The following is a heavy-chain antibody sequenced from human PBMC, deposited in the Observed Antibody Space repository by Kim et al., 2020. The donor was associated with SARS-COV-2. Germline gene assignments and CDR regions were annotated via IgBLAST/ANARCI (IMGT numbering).Heavy chain of an antibody. CDR2: ISSSSSTI. D-gene: IGHD3-10*01. Sequence: GGSLRLSCAASGFTFSSYSMNWVRQAPGKGLEWVSYISSSSSTIYYADSVKGRFTISRDNAKNSLYLQMNSLRAEDTAVYYCARERSRFGELIFDPWGQGTLVTVSS. V-gene: IGHV3-48*04. CDR3: ARERSRFGELIFDP. J-gene: IGHJ5*02. CDR1: GFTFSSYS.